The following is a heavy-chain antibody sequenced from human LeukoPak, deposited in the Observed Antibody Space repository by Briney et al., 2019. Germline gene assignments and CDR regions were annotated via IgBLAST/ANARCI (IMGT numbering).Heavy chain of an antibody. D-gene: IGHD2-21*02. CDR2: INHSGST. CDR1: GGSFSPYY. V-gene: IGHV4-34*01. J-gene: IGHJ4*02. CDR3: ARGGFYCGGDCYVDY. Sequence: SETLSLTCAVYGGSFSPYYWSWTRHPPGKRLEWIGEINHSGSTNYNPSLKGRVTISVDTPKNQFSLRLSSVTAADTAVYYCARGGFYCGGDCYVDYWGQGTLVTVSS.